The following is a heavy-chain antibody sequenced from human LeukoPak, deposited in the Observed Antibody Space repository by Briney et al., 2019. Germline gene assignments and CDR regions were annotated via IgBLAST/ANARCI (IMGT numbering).Heavy chain of an antibody. D-gene: IGHD3-22*01. CDR2: ISGSGGST. Sequence: GGSLRLSCAASGFTFSSYAMTWVRQAPGKGLEWVSGISGSGGSTYYADSVKGRFTISRDNSKSTLYLQMNSLRAEDTAVYYCAMYYYDSSGYYIWGQGTLVTVSS. CDR3: AMYYYDSSGYYI. J-gene: IGHJ4*02. V-gene: IGHV3-23*01. CDR1: GFTFSSYA.